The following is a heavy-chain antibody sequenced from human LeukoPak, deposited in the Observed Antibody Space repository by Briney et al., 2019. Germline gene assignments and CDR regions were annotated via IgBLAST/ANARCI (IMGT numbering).Heavy chain of an antibody. J-gene: IGHJ3*02. D-gene: IGHD3-22*01. CDR2: ISYYGSNK. CDR3: VKGVHDDDSSAYSMLASLVPPKSRASDI. Sequence: GSSVRLSCAPSGFTFSSYLMLWVRQAPGKGVVGVAVISYYGSNKYYADSVKGRFTISRDNSQNTLYLQMNNRRAEDWAVFYCVKGVHDDDSSAYSMLASLVPPKSRASDIWGQRKMVTVSS. CDR1: GFTFSSYL. V-gene: IGHV3-30*18.